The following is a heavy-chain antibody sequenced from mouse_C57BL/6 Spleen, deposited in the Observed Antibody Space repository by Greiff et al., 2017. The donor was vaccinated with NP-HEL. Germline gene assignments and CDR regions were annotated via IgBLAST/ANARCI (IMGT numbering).Heavy chain of an antibody. J-gene: IGHJ1*03. CDR1: GYAFSSSW. CDR2: IYPGDGDT. CDR3: ARGSYVNFGYFDV. Sequence: QVQLKQSGPELVKPGASVKISCKASGYAFSSSWMNWVKQRPGKGLEWIGRIYPGDGDTNYNGKFKGKATLTADKSSSTAYMQLSSLTSEDSAVYFCARGSYVNFGYFDVWGTGTTVTVSS. D-gene: IGHD2-1*01. V-gene: IGHV1-82*01.